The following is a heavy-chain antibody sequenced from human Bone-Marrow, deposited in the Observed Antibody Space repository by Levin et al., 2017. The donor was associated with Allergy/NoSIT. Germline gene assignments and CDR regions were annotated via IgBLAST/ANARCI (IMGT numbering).Heavy chain of an antibody. CDR3: ARNDDVWEYAFDI. J-gene: IGHJ3*02. V-gene: IGHV1-18*01. CDR2: IAPDTGDT. Sequence: ASVKVSCKTSGYKFVTYPISWVRQAPGQGLEWMGWIAPDTGDTTYAPEVQDRVTLTADTTTSTAYMELKRLRSADTAVYFCARNDDVWEYAFDIWGQGTEVAVSS. CDR1: GYKFVTYP. D-gene: IGHD1-1*01.